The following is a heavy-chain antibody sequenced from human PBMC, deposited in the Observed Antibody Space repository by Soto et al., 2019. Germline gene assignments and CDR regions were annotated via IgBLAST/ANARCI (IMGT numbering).Heavy chain of an antibody. D-gene: IGHD1-26*01. J-gene: IGHJ4*02. CDR3: ATDRFKGELPNDY. CDR2: FDPEDGET. V-gene: IGHV1-24*01. Sequence: ASVKVSSKVSGYTLTEFSMHWVRQAAGKVIEWMGGFDPEDGETIYAQKFQGRVTMTEDTSTDTAYMELSSLRSEDTAVYYCATDRFKGELPNDYWGQGTLVTVSS. CDR1: GYTLTEFS.